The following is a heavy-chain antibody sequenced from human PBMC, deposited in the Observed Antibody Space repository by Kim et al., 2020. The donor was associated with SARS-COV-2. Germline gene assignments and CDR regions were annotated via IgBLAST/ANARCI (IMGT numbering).Heavy chain of an antibody. CDR2: IKSKTDGGTT. J-gene: IGHJ4*02. CDR1: GFTFSNAW. D-gene: IGHD6-13*01. Sequence: GGSLRLSCAASGFTFSNAWMSWVRQAPGKGLEWVGRIKSKTDGGTTDYAAPVKGRFTISRDDSKNTLYLQMNSLKTEDTAVYYCTTDTRQPIPFPYSSSWYVPSDYWGQGTLVTVSS. V-gene: IGHV3-15*01. CDR3: TTDTRQPIPFPYSSSWYVPSDY.